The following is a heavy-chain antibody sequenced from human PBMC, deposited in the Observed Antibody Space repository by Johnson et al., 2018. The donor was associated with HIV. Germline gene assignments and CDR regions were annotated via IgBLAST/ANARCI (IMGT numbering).Heavy chain of an antibody. CDR1: GFNFDDHS. CDR3: ARVVRGSNGWRGAFDI. D-gene: IGHD6-19*01. J-gene: IGHJ3*02. Sequence: VQVVESGGGVVQPGRSLRLSCAATGFNFDDHSMSWVRQAPGKGLEWVSVINWNGDSAGYADSVQGRFTISRDNAKNSLYLQMNSLRAEDTAFYYCARVVRGSNGWRGAFDIWGQGTKVTVAS. V-gene: IGHV3-20*04. CDR2: INWNGDSA.